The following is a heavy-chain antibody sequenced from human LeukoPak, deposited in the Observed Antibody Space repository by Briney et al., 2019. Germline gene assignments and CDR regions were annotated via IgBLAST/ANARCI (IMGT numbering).Heavy chain of an antibody. CDR1: GGSISSSSYY. CDR3: ARSRAAGTSWAYFQH. CDR2: IYYSGST. J-gene: IGHJ1*01. V-gene: IGHV4-39*01. D-gene: IGHD6-13*01. Sequence: SSETLSLTCTVSGGSISSSSYYWGWIRQPPGKGLEWIGSIYYSGSTYYNPSLKSRVTISVDTSKSQFSLKLSSVTAADTAVYYCARSRAAGTSWAYFQHWGQGTLVTVSS.